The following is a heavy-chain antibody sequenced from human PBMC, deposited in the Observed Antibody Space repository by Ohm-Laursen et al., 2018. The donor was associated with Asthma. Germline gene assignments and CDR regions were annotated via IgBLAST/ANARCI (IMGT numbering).Heavy chain of an antibody. CDR1: GGSISSGGYY. D-gene: IGHD3-22*01. CDR2: IYYSGST. CDR3: ARVFPTYYYDSSGYYPNWFDP. J-gene: IGHJ5*02. Sequence: TLSLTCTVSGGSISSGGYYWSWIRQHPGKGLEWIGYIYYSGSTYYNPSLKSRVTISVDTSKNQFSLKLSSVTAADTAVYYCARVFPTYYYDSSGYYPNWFDPWGQGTLVTVSS. V-gene: IGHV4-31*03.